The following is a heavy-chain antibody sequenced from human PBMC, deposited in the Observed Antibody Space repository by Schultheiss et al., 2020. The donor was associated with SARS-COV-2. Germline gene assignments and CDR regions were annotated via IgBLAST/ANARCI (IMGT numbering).Heavy chain of an antibody. D-gene: IGHD6-19*01. J-gene: IGHJ6*02. CDR1: GFTFSSYA. V-gene: IGHV3-23*01. Sequence: GGSLRLSCAASGFTFSSYAMSWVRQAPGKGLEWVSAISGSGGSTYYADSVKGRFTISRDNSKNTLYLQMNSLRAEDTAVYYCARDQEQGLLSHYYYYGMDVWGQGTTVTVS. CDR3: ARDQEQGLLSHYYYYGMDV. CDR2: ISGSGGST.